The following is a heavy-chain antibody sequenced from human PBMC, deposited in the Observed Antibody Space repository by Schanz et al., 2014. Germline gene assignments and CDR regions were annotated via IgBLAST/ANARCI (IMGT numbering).Heavy chain of an antibody. CDR3: ARDRRFFDRDDLYYFDS. Sequence: QVQLVQSGAEVKKPGASVRVSCKASGYTFTTYAMSWVRQAPGQGLEWVGWISVYTGNTKYGQKVQRRVTMTADTSTNTAYMELRSLRSDDTAVYYCARDRRFFDRDDLYYFDSWGQGTLVTVSS. CDR1: GYTFTTYA. V-gene: IGHV1-18*01. D-gene: IGHD3-3*01. J-gene: IGHJ4*02. CDR2: ISVYTGNT.